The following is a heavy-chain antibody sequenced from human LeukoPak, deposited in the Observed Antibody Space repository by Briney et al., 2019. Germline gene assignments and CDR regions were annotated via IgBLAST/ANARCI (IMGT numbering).Heavy chain of an antibody. V-gene: IGHV3-48*03. CDR1: GFTFSSYE. D-gene: IGHD1-26*01. CDR2: ISSSGSTI. J-gene: IGHJ4*02. CDR3: ARESPAVWELRKDLDY. Sequence: GGSLRLSCAASGFTFSSYEMNWVRQAPGKGLEWVSYISSSGSTIYYADSVKGRFTISRDNAKNSLYLQMNSLRAEDTAVYYCARESPAVWELRKDLDYWGQGTLVTVSS.